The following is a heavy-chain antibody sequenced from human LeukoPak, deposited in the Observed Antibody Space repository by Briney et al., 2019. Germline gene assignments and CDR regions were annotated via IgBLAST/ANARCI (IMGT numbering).Heavy chain of an antibody. D-gene: IGHD6-6*01. Sequence: GGSLRLSCAASGFTFSSYSMNWVCQAPGKGLEWVSYISSSGSTIYYADSVKGRFTISRDNAKNSLYLQMNSLRAEDTAVYYCARSDSSSRGVDYWGQGTLVTVSS. CDR2: ISSSGSTI. CDR3: ARSDSSSRGVDY. V-gene: IGHV3-48*04. CDR1: GFTFSSYS. J-gene: IGHJ4*02.